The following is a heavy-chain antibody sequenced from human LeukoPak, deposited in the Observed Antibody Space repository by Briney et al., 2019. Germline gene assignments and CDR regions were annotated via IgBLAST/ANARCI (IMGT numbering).Heavy chain of an antibody. CDR1: GFTFSRYW. J-gene: IGHJ4*02. Sequence: PGGSLRLSCAASGFTFSRYWMHWVRPAPGKGLVWVSRINSERSSTSYADSVKGRFTISRDNAKNTLYLQMNSLRAEDTAVYYCASRDQSCSGGSCYPIDYWGQGTLVTVSS. V-gene: IGHV3-74*01. CDR2: INSERSST. CDR3: ASRDQSCSGGSCYPIDY. D-gene: IGHD2-15*01.